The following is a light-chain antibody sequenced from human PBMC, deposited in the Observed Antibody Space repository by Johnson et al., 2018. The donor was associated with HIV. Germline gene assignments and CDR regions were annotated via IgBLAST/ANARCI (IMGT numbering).Light chain of an antibody. CDR3: GTWDNSLRAGV. J-gene: IGLJ1*01. CDR2: ENN. Sequence: QSILTQPPSVSAAPGQKVTISCSGSSSNIGNNYVSWYQQLPGTAPKLLMYENNKRPSGIPDRFSGSQSGTSATLDITGLQTGDEADYYCGTWDNSLRAGVFGTGTDVTVL. CDR1: SSNIGNNY. V-gene: IGLV1-51*02.